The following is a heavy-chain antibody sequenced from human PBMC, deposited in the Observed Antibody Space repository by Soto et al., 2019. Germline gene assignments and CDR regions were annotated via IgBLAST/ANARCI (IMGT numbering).Heavy chain of an antibody. CDR2: ISAHNGNT. J-gene: IGHJ4*02. CDR1: GYTFTSYG. D-gene: IGHD2-8*02. CDR3: ARGRYWDY. Sequence: QVHLVQSGAEVKKPGASVKVSCKCSGYTFTSYGITWVRQAPGQGLEGMGWISAHNGNTDYAQKLQRRVTVTRDTSTSTAYMELRSLRSDDTAVYYCARGRYWDYWGQGALVTVSS. V-gene: IGHV1-18*01.